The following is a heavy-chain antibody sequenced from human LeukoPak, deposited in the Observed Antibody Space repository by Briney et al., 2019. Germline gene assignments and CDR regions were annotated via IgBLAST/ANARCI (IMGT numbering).Heavy chain of an antibody. CDR1: GFTFRFYA. V-gene: IGHV3-23*01. Sequence: GGSLRLSCAASGFTFRFYAISWVRQAPGKGLEWVSAISGGGGNTYYADSAKGRFTISRDNSKNTLYLQMNSLRVEDTAIYYCAKSDYYDSSGHPSSFDYWGQGTLATVSS. CDR2: ISGGGGNT. D-gene: IGHD3-22*01. CDR3: AKSDYYDSSGHPSSFDY. J-gene: IGHJ4*02.